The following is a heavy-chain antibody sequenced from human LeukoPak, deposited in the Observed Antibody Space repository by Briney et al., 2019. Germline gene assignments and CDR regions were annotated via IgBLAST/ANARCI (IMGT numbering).Heavy chain of an antibody. CDR3: ARGTNNLYYFDY. V-gene: IGHV3-33*01. D-gene: IGHD1/OR15-1a*01. J-gene: IGHJ4*02. Sequence: PGGSLRLSCAASGFTFSSYGMHWVRQAPGKGLEWAAIIWYDGSNKYYADSVKGRFTISRDNSKNTLYLQMNSLRAEDTAVYYCARGTNNLYYFDYWGQGTLVTVSS. CDR2: IWYDGSNK. CDR1: GFTFSSYG.